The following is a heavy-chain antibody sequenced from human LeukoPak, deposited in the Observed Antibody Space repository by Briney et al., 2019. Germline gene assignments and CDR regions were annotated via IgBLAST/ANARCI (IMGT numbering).Heavy chain of an antibody. CDR3: ARDQEGFDY. Sequence: GASVNVSCTASGYTFTSNYIHWVRQAPGRGLEWMGMIYPRDGSTSYAQKFQGRVTVTRDTSTSTVHMELSGLRSEDTAVYYCARDQEGFDYWGQGTLVTVSS. V-gene: IGHV1-46*01. J-gene: IGHJ4*02. CDR2: IYPRDGST. CDR1: GYTFTSNY.